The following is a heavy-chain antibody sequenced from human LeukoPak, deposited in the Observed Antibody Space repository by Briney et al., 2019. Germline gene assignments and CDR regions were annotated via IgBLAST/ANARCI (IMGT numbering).Heavy chain of an antibody. CDR3: ARDSHPDYYDSSGYYYDAFDI. D-gene: IGHD3-22*01. CDR2: ISGYDGKT. J-gene: IGHJ3*02. V-gene: IGHV1-18*01. CDR1: GYTFTTYG. Sequence: ASVKVSCKASGYTFTTYGINWVRQAPGQGLEWMGWISGYDGKTNYAQKLRDRVTMLRDTATSTVYMELRSLTTDDTAVYYCARDSHPDYYDSSGYYYDAFDIWGQGTMVTVSS.